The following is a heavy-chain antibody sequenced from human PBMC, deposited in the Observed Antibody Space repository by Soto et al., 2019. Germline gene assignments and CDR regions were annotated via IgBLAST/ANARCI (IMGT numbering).Heavy chain of an antibody. Sequence: ASVKVSCKASGYTFTSYAMNWVRQAPGQGLEWMGWINTNTGNPTYAQGFTGRFVFSLDTSVSTAYLQMNSLRAEDTAVYYCARDLNRNYYDFWSGYSIAQDYMDVWGKGTTVTVSS. CDR1: GYTFTSYA. J-gene: IGHJ6*03. D-gene: IGHD3-3*01. CDR3: ARDLNRNYYDFWSGYSIAQDYMDV. CDR2: INTNTGNP. V-gene: IGHV7-4-1*02.